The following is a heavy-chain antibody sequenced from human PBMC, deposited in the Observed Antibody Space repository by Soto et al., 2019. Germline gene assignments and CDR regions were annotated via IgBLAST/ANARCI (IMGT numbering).Heavy chain of an antibody. CDR3: AKESMPDDYGDTLFVY. Sequence: EVQLLESGGGLVQPGGSLRLSCEASGFSFSNYALSWVRQSPGKGLEWVSTFSAGGRAYYADSVKGRFTIAKDTSKNTLHLQASSLRAEDTAVYYCAKESMPDDYGDTLFVYGGQGARVTDSS. J-gene: IGHJ4*02. CDR2: FSAGGRA. V-gene: IGHV3-23*01. CDR1: GFSFSNYA. D-gene: IGHD4-17*01.